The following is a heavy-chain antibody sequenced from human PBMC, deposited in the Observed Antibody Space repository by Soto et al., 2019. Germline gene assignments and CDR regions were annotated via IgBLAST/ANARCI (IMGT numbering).Heavy chain of an antibody. D-gene: IGHD3-10*01. CDR1: GYTFTSYA. Sequence: QVQLVQSGAEVKKPGASVKVSCKASGYTFTSYAMHWVRQAPGQRLEWMGWINAGNGNTKYSQKFQGRVTITRDTSASTDYMELSSLRSEDTAVYYCARAGWFGDGVDYWGQGTLVTVSS. CDR3: ARAGWFGDGVDY. CDR2: INAGNGNT. V-gene: IGHV1-3*01. J-gene: IGHJ4*02.